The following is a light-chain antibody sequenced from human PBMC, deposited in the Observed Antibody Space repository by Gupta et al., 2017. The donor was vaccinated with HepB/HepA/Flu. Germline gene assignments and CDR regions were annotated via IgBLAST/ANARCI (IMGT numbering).Light chain of an antibody. CDR3: QHYDYSIPLS. V-gene: IGKV3-20*01. J-gene: IGKJ4*01. CDR2: GAS. Sequence: EIVLTQSPGTLSLSPGERATLSYRASQSFTSGYLAWYQQKPGQAPRLLIYGASSRATDIPDRFSGSGSGTDFTLTISRLEPEDFAVYYCQHYDYSIPLSFGGGTKVEMK. CDR1: QSFTSGY.